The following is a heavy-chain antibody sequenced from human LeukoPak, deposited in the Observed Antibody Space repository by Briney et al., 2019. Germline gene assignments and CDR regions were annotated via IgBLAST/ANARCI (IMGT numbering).Heavy chain of an antibody. CDR3: ARQQLSQLYYFDN. J-gene: IGHJ4*02. Sequence: PETLSLTCTVSGGSISSSSYYWGWIRQPPGKGLEWIGSIYYSGSTYYNPSLKSRVTISVDTSKNQFSLKLSSVAAADTAVYYCARQQLSQLYYFDNWGQGTLVTVSS. CDR1: GGSISSSSYY. CDR2: IYYSGST. D-gene: IGHD6-13*01. V-gene: IGHV4-39*07.